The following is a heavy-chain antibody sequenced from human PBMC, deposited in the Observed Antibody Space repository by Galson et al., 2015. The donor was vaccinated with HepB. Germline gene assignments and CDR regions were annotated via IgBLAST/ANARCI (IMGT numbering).Heavy chain of an antibody. CDR3: ARVFGGLYNWFDP. J-gene: IGHJ5*02. V-gene: IGHV4-59*01. CDR1: GGSISSYY. CDR2: IYYSGST. Sequence: ETLSLTCTVSGGSISSYYWSWIRQPPGKGLEWIGYIYYSGSTNYNPSLKSRVTISVDTSKNQFSLKLSSVTAADTAVYYCARVFGGLYNWFDPWGQGTLVTVSS. D-gene: IGHD3-10*01.